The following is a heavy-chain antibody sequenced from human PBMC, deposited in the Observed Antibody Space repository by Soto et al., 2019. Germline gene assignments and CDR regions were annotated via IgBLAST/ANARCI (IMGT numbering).Heavy chain of an antibody. CDR3: AGIGYCSSASCGYFDY. V-gene: IGHV2-70*11. Sequence: SGPTLVNPTQTLTLTCTFSGFSLSTSGMCVSWNRQPPGKALEWLARIDWDDDKYYSTSLKTRLTISKDTSTNQVVLTMTNMDPVDTATYYCAGIGYCSSASCGYFDYWGQGTLVTVSS. CDR2: IDWDDDK. J-gene: IGHJ4*02. CDR1: GFSLSTSGMC. D-gene: IGHD2-2*03.